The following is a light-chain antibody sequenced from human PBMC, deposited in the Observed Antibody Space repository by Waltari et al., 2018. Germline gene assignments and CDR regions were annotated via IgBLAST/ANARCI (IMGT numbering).Light chain of an antibody. J-gene: IGLJ1*01. CDR2: YVN. CDR3: SSYTSISTFYV. Sequence: QSALTQPPSVSGSPGQSITISCTGTSSDVGGYPYVSWYQHHPGKAPKLMIHYVNKRPSGVSNRFSGSKSGNTASLTISGLQAEDEADYYCSSYTSISTFYVFGTGTKVTVL. V-gene: IGLV2-14*03. CDR1: SSDVGGYPY.